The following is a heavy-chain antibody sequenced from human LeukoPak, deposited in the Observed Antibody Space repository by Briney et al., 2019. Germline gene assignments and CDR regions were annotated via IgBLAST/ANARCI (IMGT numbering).Heavy chain of an antibody. CDR2: TYRDGVT. J-gene: IGHJ4*02. Sequence: SGGSLRLSCVASAFTVSNNYVSWVRQAPGKGLEWVSITYRDGVTSYADSVKGRFTISRDNSKNTVYLQMNSLRAKDTAVYYCVGQLGNSGHTGWGQGTLVTVSS. D-gene: IGHD5-12*01. CDR3: VGQLGNSGHTG. CDR1: AFTVSNNY. V-gene: IGHV3-53*01.